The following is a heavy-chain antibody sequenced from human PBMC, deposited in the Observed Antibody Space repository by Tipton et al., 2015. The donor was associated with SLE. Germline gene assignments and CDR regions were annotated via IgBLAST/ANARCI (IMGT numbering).Heavy chain of an antibody. V-gene: IGHV3-23*01. CDR3: AKPKKEYSRSAFYFDY. CDR1: GFTFSDYS. CDR2: ISGSGGNT. J-gene: IGHJ4*02. D-gene: IGHD6-6*01. Sequence: SLRLSCAASGFTFSDYSMTWIRQAPGKGLEWVSGISGSGGNTYYADSVKGRFTISRDNSKNTLYLQMNSLRAEDTAVYYCAKPKKEYSRSAFYFDYWGQGTLVPVSS.